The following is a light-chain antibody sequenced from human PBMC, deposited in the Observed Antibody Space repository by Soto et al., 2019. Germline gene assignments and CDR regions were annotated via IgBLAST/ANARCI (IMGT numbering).Light chain of an antibody. Sequence: QSALTQPASVSGSPGQSITISCTGTSSDVGGYNYVSWYQQHPGKAPKLMIYEVSNRPSGVSNHFSGSKSANTASLTISGLQAEEEADYYCSSYTSSSTLVFGTGTKVTV. CDR2: EVS. J-gene: IGLJ1*01. V-gene: IGLV2-14*01. CDR1: SSDVGGYNY. CDR3: SSYTSSSTLV.